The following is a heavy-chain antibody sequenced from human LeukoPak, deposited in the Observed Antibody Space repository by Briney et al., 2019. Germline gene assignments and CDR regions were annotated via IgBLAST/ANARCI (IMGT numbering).Heavy chain of an antibody. J-gene: IGHJ5*02. Sequence: SETLSLTCTVSGGSISSGSYCWSWIRQPAGKGLEWIGRIYTSGSTIYNPSLKSRVTISLDTSKNQFSLKLSSVTAADTAVYYCARDSSLSGWFDPWGQGTLVTVSS. CDR3: ARDSSLSGWFDP. CDR1: GGSISSGSYC. CDR2: IYTSGST. D-gene: IGHD3-10*01. V-gene: IGHV4-61*02.